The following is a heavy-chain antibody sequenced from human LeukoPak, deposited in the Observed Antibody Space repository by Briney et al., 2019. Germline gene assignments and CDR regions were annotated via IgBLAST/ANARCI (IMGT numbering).Heavy chain of an antibody. D-gene: IGHD5-12*01. J-gene: IGHJ3*02. CDR3: ARDYVEWLRSYAQYDAFDI. CDR2: IYYSGST. V-gene: IGHV4-31*03. Sequence: PSETLSLTCTVSGSSISSGGYYWSWIRQHPGKGLEWIGYIYYSGSTYYNPSLKSRVTISVDTSKNQFSLKLSSVTAADTAVYYCARDYVEWLRSYAQYDAFDIWGQGTMVTVSS. CDR1: GSSISSGGYY.